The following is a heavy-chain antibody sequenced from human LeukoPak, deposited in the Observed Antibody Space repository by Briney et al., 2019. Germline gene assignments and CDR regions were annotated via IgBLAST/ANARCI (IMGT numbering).Heavy chain of an antibody. Sequence: PGRSLRLSCAASGFTFSSYSMNWVRQAPGKGLEWVSSISSSSSYIYYADSVKGRFTISRDNSKNTLYLQMNSLRAEDTAVYYCAKEGNWRTPGYFDYWGQGTLVTVSS. CDR2: ISSSSSYI. CDR3: AKEGNWRTPGYFDY. J-gene: IGHJ4*02. D-gene: IGHD1-1*01. V-gene: IGHV3-21*01. CDR1: GFTFSSYS.